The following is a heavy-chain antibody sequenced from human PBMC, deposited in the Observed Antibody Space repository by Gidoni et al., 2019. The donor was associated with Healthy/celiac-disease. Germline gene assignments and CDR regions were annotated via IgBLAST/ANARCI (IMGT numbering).Heavy chain of an antibody. Sequence: EVQLVESGGGLVKPGGSLRLSCAASGFTFSNAWMNWVRQAPGKGLEWVGRIKSKTDGGTTDYAAPVKGRFTISRDDSKNTLYLQMNSLKTEDTAVYYCTTDLWEDGYNYLFLIHWGQGTLVTVSS. V-gene: IGHV3-15*07. D-gene: IGHD5-12*01. CDR3: TTDLWEDGYNYLFLIH. J-gene: IGHJ4*02. CDR2: IKSKTDGGTT. CDR1: GFTFSNAW.